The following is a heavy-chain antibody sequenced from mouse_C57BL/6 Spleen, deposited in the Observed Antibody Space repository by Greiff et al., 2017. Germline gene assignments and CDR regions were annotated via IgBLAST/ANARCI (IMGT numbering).Heavy chain of an antibody. CDR1: GFTFSDYG. Sequence: EVKVVESGGGLVKSGGSLKLSCAASGFTFSDYGMHWVRQAPEKGLEWVAYISSGSSTIYYADTVKGRFTISRDNAKNTLFLQLTSLRSEDTAMYYCARKDYYGNSTMGYWGQGTTLTVSS. CDR3: ARKDYYGNSTMGY. D-gene: IGHD1-1*01. J-gene: IGHJ2*01. CDR2: ISSGSSTI. V-gene: IGHV5-17*01.